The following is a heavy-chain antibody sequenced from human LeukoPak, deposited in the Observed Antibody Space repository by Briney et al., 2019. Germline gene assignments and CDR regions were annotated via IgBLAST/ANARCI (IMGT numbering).Heavy chain of an antibody. J-gene: IGHJ4*02. V-gene: IGHV3-48*03. D-gene: IGHD6-13*01. Sequence: GGSLRLSCAASGFTFSSYEMNWVRQAPGKGLEWGSYISSSGSTIYYADSVKGRFTISRDNAKNSLYLQMNSLRAEDTAVYYCARVRGPYSSSWYYFDYWGQGTLVTVSS. CDR2: ISSSGSTI. CDR3: ARVRGPYSSSWYYFDY. CDR1: GFTFSSYE.